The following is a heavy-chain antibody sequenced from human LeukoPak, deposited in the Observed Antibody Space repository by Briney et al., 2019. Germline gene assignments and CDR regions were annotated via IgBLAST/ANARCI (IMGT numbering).Heavy chain of an antibody. J-gene: IGHJ4*02. D-gene: IGHD6-13*01. Sequence: SETLSLTCTVSGGSISSSSYYWGWIRQPPGKGLEWIGSIYYSGSTYYNPSLKSRVTISVDTSKNQFSLKLSSVTAADTAVYYCATPGYSSSWYSESPQEYYFDYWGQGTLVTVSS. V-gene: IGHV4-39*07. CDR2: IYYSGST. CDR3: ATPGYSSSWYSESPQEYYFDY. CDR1: GGSISSSSYY.